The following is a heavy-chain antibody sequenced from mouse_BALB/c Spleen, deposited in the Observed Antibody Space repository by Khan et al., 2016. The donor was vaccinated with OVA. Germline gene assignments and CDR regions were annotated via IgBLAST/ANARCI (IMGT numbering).Heavy chain of an antibody. CDR3: ARVYGGDFDY. D-gene: IGHD1-1*01. CDR1: GYSITSDYA. CDR2: ISYSGNT. V-gene: IGHV3-2*02. J-gene: IGHJ2*02. Sequence: EVKLLESGPGLVKPSQSLSLTCTVTGYSITSDYAWNWIRQLPGNKLEWMGFISYSGNTKYNPSLKSRFSITRDTSKNQFFLQLNSVTTEDTATDCGARVYGGDFDYWGQGTSLTVSA.